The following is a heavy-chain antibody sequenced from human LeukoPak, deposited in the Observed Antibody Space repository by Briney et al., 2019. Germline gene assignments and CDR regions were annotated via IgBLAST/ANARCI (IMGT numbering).Heavy chain of an antibody. CDR3: ASQGYSGSFYYYYGMDV. CDR1: GGSVSSGSYY. J-gene: IGHJ6*02. CDR2: IYYSRST. D-gene: IGHD5-12*01. Sequence: PSETLSLTCTVSGGSVSSGSYYWSWIRQPPGKGLEWIGYIYYSRSTNYNPSLKSRVTISVDTSKNQFSLKLSSVTAADTAVYYCASQGYSGSFYYYYGMDVWGQGTTVTVSS. V-gene: IGHV4-61*01.